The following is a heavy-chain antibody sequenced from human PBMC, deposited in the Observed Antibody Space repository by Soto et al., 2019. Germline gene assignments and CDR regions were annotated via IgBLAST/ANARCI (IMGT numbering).Heavy chain of an antibody. CDR3: AREGVATYYYYGMDV. CDR2: INAGNGNT. Sequence: ASVKVSCKASGYTFTSYAMHWVRQAPGQRLEWMGWINAGNGNTNYAQTFQGRVTMTTDTSTSTVHMEVRSLRSDDTAVYYCAREGVATYYYYGMDVWGQGTPVTVSS. D-gene: IGHD5-12*01. V-gene: IGHV1-3*01. J-gene: IGHJ6*01. CDR1: GYTFTSYA.